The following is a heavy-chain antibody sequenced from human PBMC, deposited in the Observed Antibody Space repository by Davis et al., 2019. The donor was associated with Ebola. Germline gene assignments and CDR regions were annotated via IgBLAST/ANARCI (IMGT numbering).Heavy chain of an antibody. CDR1: GFTFSSYS. V-gene: IGHV3-48*01. Sequence: GESLKISCAASGFTFSSYSMNWVRQAPGKGLEWVSYISSSSSTIYYADSVKGRFTISRDNAKNSLYLQMNSLRAEDTAVYYCARRGATGAFDIWGQGTMVTVSS. D-gene: IGHD1-26*01. CDR2: ISSSSSTI. CDR3: ARRGATGAFDI. J-gene: IGHJ3*02.